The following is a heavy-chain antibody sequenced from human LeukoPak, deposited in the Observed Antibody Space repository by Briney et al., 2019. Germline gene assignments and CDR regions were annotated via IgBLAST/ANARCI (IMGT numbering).Heavy chain of an antibody. J-gene: IGHJ4*02. V-gene: IGHV4-34*01. CDR1: GGSISSYY. CDR3: ARGRSSLDY. D-gene: IGHD6-19*01. CDR2: INHSGST. Sequence: PSETLSLTCTVSGGSISSYYWSWVRQPPGKGLEWIGEINHSGSTNYNPSLKSRVTISVDTSKNQFSLKLSSVTAADTAVYYCARGRSSLDYWGQGTLVTVSS.